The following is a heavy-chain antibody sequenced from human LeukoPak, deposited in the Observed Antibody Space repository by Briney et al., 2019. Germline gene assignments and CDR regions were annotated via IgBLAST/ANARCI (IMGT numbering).Heavy chain of an antibody. CDR3: ARGRDGYNSNWFDP. J-gene: IGHJ5*02. V-gene: IGHV1-2*02. CDR1: GYTFTGYY. Sequence: ASVKVSCKASGYTFTGYYMHWVRQAPGQGLEWMGWINPNSGGTNYAQKFQGRVTMTRDTSISTAYIELSSLRSEDTAVYYCARGRDGYNSNWFDPWGQGTLVTVSS. CDR2: INPNSGGT. D-gene: IGHD5-24*01.